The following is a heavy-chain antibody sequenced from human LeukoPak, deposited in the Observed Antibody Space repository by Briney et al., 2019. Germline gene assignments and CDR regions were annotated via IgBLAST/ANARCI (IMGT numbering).Heavy chain of an antibody. Sequence: PGRPLRLSCAASGLTFSTYPMSWVRQAPGKGLEGVSAISGSGGSTYYADSVKGRFTISRDNSKNTLYLQMNNLTGEDTAVYYCAKDHGVWGKGTTVTVSS. CDR3: AKDHGV. CDR2: ISGSGGST. V-gene: IGHV3-23*01. CDR1: GLTFSTYP. J-gene: IGHJ6*04.